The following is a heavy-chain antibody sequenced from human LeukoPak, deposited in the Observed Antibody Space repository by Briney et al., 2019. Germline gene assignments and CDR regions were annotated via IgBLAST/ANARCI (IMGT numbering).Heavy chain of an antibody. CDR3: ARDLYSSRTNDAFVI. D-gene: IGHD6-13*01. Sequence: SETLSLTCTVSGGSIKSNNYYWGWIRQPPGKGLVWIGSLYYSGSTFYNPSLKSRVTISVDTSKNQFSLKLNPVTAADTAVYYCARDLYSSRTNDAFVIWGQGTMVTVSS. CDR1: GGSIKSNNYY. V-gene: IGHV4-39*07. CDR2: LYYSGST. J-gene: IGHJ3*02.